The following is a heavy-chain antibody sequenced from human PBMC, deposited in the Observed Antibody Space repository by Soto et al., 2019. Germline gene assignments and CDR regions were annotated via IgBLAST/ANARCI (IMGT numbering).Heavy chain of an antibody. D-gene: IGHD3-22*01. Sequence: SETLSLTCTVSGGSISSGGYYWSWIRQHPGKGLEWIGYIYYSGSTYYNPSLKSRVTISVDTSKNQFSLKLGSVTAADTAVYYCARDRYYDTPPGWFDPWGQGTLVTVSS. V-gene: IGHV4-31*03. CDR1: GGSISSGGYY. CDR2: IYYSGST. CDR3: ARDRYYDTPPGWFDP. J-gene: IGHJ5*02.